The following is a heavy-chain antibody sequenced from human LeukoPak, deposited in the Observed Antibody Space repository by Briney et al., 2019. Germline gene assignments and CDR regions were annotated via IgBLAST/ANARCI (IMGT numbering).Heavy chain of an antibody. J-gene: IGHJ4*02. V-gene: IGHV3-21*01. Sequence: GESLRLSCAASEFTFTTYSMAWVRQAPGKGLEWVSSISSSATYRYYADSVNGRFTISRDDPKNSLYLQMNSLRAEDTAVYYCASSRGSWPDYFDYWGQGTLVTVSS. CDR1: EFTFTTYS. CDR3: ASSRGSWPDYFDY. D-gene: IGHD6-13*01. CDR2: ISSSATYR.